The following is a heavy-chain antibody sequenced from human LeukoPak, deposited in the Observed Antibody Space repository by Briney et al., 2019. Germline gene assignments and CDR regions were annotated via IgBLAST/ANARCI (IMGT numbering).Heavy chain of an antibody. CDR3: ARVRCSGGSCPYYYYYYYMDV. J-gene: IGHJ6*03. CDR2: IRSSSSTI. CDR1: GFTFSNYS. Sequence: GGSLRLSCEASGFTFSNYSMNWVRQAPGKGLEWVSYIRSSSSTIYYADSVKGRFTTSRDNAKNSLYLQMNSLRAEDTAVYYCARVRCSGGSCPYYYYYYYMDVWGKGTTVTVSS. V-gene: IGHV3-48*01. D-gene: IGHD2-15*01.